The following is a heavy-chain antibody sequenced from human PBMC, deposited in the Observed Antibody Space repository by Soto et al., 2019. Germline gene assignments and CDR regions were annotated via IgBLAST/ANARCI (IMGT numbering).Heavy chain of an antibody. CDR3: ARDLRIAVAGPIDWFDP. CDR2: IIPILGIA. V-gene: IGHV1-69*08. J-gene: IGHJ5*02. D-gene: IGHD6-19*01. Sequence: QVQLVQSGAEVKKPGSSVKVSCKASGGTFSSYTISWVRQAPGQGLEWMGRIIPILGIANYAQKFQGRVTITADKSTSTAYMELSSLRSEDTAVYYCARDLRIAVAGPIDWFDPWGQGTLVTVSS. CDR1: GGTFSSYT.